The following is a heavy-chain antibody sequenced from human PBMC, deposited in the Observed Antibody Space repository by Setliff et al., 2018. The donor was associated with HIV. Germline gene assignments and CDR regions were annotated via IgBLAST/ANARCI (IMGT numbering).Heavy chain of an antibody. J-gene: IGHJ5*02. D-gene: IGHD3-3*01. Sequence: PSETLSLTCAVPGYSISTAYYWGWIRQPPGKGLEWIGEVNHSGTTNYNTSLKSRVTISGDTPKKQFSLKLSSVTAADTAVYYCARDRRSIFGVDTKNWFDPWGQGTLVTVSS. CDR1: GYSISTAYY. V-gene: IGHV4-38-2*02. CDR2: VNHSGTT. CDR3: ARDRRSIFGVDTKNWFDP.